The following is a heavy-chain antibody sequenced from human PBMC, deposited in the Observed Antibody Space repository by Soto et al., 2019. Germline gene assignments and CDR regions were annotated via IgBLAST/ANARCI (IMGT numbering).Heavy chain of an antibody. V-gene: IGHV1-8*01. J-gene: IGHJ4*02. D-gene: IGHD3-10*01. CDR2: MNPNSGNT. CDR3: ARAFRQLGGNSYGSFDY. CDR1: GDTFTDYD. Sequence: QVQLVQAGADVKNPGASVKVSCKASGDTFTDYDINWVRQATGQGLEWMGWMNPNSGNTGYAEKFRDRVTMTWDTSKTPAYLELSSLRSEDTAMYYCARAFRQLGGNSYGSFDYWGQGTLVTVSS.